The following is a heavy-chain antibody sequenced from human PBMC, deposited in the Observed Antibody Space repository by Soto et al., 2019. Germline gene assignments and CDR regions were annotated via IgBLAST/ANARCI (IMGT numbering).Heavy chain of an antibody. D-gene: IGHD3-9*01. CDR1: GFTFSSYA. Sequence: GGSLRLSCSASGFTFSSYAMHWVRQAPGKGLEYVSAISSNGGSKDYADSVKGRLTISRDNSNNTLYLQMNSLRAEDTAVYYCARDFPLFRDILTGYYDYWGQGTLVTVSS. V-gene: IGHV3-64*04. CDR3: ARDFPLFRDILTGYYDY. J-gene: IGHJ4*02. CDR2: ISSNGGSK.